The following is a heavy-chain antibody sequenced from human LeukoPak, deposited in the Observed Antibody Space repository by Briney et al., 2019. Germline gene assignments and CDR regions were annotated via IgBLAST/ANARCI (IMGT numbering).Heavy chain of an antibody. D-gene: IGHD3-10*01. CDR3: ARGFGSGSYLDWFYP. CDR1: GGSFSGYY. CDR2: INHSGST. J-gene: IGHJ5*02. Sequence: SETLSLTCAVYGGSFSGYYWSWIRQPPGKGLEWIGEINHSGSTNYNPSLKSRVTISVDTSKNQFSLKLSSVTAADTAVYYCARGFGSGSYLDWFYPWGQGTLVTVSS. V-gene: IGHV4-34*01.